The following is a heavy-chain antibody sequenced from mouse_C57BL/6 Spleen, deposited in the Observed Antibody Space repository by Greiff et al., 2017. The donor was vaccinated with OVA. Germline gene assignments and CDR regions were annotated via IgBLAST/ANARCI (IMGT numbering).Heavy chain of an antibody. J-gene: IGHJ4*01. V-gene: IGHV1-69*01. CDR1: GYTFTSYW. CDR2: IDPSDSYT. D-gene: IGHD3-3*01. CDR3: ARGGTGRGYAMDY. Sequence: QVQLQQPGAELVMPGASVKLSCKASGYTFTSYWMHWVKQRPGQGLEWIGEIDPSDSYTNYNQKFKGKSTLTVDKSSSTAYMQLSSLTSEDAEVYYCARGGTGRGYAMDYWGQGTSVTVSS.